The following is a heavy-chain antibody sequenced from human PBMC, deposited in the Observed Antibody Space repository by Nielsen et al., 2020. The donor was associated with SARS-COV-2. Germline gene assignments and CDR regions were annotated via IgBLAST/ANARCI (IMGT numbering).Heavy chain of an antibody. D-gene: IGHD2-15*01. Sequence: SETLSLTCTVSGGSISSSSYYWGWIRQPPGKGLEWIGSIYYSGSTYYNPSLKSRVTISVDTSKNQFSLKLSSVTAADTAVYYCASGDCSGGSCYRNFDYWGQGTLVTVSS. CDR2: IYYSGST. CDR3: ASGDCSGGSCYRNFDY. V-gene: IGHV4-39*01. J-gene: IGHJ4*02. CDR1: GGSISSSSYY.